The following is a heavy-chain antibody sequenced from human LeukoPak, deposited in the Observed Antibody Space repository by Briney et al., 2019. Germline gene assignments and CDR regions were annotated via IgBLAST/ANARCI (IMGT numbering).Heavy chain of an antibody. Sequence: PGGSLRLSCAASGFTFSSYSMNWVRQAPGKGLEWVSYISSSGSTIYYADSVKGRFTISRDNAKNSLYLQMNSLRAEDTAVYYCAKDPPYYYDSSGYYYPDYWGQGTLVTVSS. CDR1: GFTFSSYS. CDR3: AKDPPYYYDSSGYYYPDY. CDR2: ISSSGSTI. J-gene: IGHJ4*02. D-gene: IGHD3-22*01. V-gene: IGHV3-48*04.